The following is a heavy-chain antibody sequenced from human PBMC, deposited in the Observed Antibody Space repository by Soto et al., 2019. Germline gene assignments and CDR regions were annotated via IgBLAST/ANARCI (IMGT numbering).Heavy chain of an antibody. D-gene: IGHD3-16*01. Sequence: ASVKVSCKASGYTFTSFYIHWVRQAPGQGLEWMGIINPTSDSTSYAQKFQGRVTMTRDTSTSTVYMELSSLRSEDTAVYYCARDKYTLPDYGMDVWGQGTPVTVSS. V-gene: IGHV1-46*01. CDR3: ARDKYTLPDYGMDV. J-gene: IGHJ6*02. CDR2: INPTSDST. CDR1: GYTFTSFY.